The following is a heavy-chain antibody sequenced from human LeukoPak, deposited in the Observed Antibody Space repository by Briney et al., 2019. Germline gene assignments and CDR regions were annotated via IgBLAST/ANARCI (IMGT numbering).Heavy chain of an antibody. D-gene: IGHD3-10*01. CDR2: INHSGST. V-gene: IGHV4-34*01. CDR3: ARGRSYYGSGSYYNSDAYFDY. J-gene: IGHJ4*02. CDR1: GFTFSSDG. Sequence: GSLRLSCAASGFTFSSDGMSWVRQPPGKGLEWIGEINHSGSTNYNPSLKSRVTISVDTSKNQFSLKLSSVTAADTAVYYCARGRSYYGSGSYYNSDAYFDYWGQGTLVTVSS.